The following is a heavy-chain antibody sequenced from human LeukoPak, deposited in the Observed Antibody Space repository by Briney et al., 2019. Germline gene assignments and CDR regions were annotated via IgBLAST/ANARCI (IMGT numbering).Heavy chain of an antibody. Sequence: GGSLTLSCAASGFTFTYVMSWVRQAPGKGLEWVSSISVRDDSTYYADSVRGQFTISRDNSKNTVYLQMKSLRAEDTAIYYCAKNRQQLIPEDFDYWGQGTLVTVSS. CDR3: AKNRQQLIPEDFDY. V-gene: IGHV3-23*01. CDR1: GFTFTYV. J-gene: IGHJ4*02. CDR2: ISVRDDST. D-gene: IGHD1-1*01.